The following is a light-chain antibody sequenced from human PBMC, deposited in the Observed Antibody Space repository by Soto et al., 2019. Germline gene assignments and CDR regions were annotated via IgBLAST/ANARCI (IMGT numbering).Light chain of an antibody. CDR1: GTVNNNY. J-gene: IGKJ1*01. CDR3: QQYGDSPQT. Sequence: EIVLTQSPGTLTLSPGEGATLSCRASGTVNNNYVAWYQQTPGQAPRLLIYDASTRATGIPDRFSGSGSGTDFTLTISRLQPEDFAVYYCQQYGDSPQTFSQGTKVEVK. V-gene: IGKV3-20*01. CDR2: DAS.